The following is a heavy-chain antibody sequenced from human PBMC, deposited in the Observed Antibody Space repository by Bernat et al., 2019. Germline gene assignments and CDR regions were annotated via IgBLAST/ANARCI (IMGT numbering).Heavy chain of an antibody. CDR1: GFTFSDYY. J-gene: IGHJ4*02. D-gene: IGHD5-18*01. Sequence: QVQLVESGGGLVKPGGSLRLSCAASGFTFSDYYMSWIRQAPGKGLEWDSYISSSSSYTNYADSVKGRFTISRDNAKNSLYLQMNSLRAEDTAVYYCARGTTAMASWDDYWGQGTLVTVSS. V-gene: IGHV3-11*05. CDR3: ARGTTAMASWDDY. CDR2: ISSSSSYT.